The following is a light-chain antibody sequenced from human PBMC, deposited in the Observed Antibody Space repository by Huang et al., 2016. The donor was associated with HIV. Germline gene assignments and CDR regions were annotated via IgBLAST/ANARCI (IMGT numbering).Light chain of an antibody. V-gene: IGKV4-1*01. CDR1: QSVSYSSNNKNY. CDR2: WAS. J-gene: IGKJ5*01. CDR3: QQYYSTLPT. Sequence: DIVMTQSPDSLAVSLCERATINCKSSQSVSYSSNNKNYLAWYQQKPGQPPKLLIYWASTRESGVPDRFSGSGSGTDFTLSISSLQAEDVAVYYCQQYYSTLPTFGQGTRLEIK.